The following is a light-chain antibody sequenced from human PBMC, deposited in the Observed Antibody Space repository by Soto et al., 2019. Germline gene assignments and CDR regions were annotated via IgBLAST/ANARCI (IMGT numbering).Light chain of an antibody. CDR1: QSVSSY. CDR2: DAS. J-gene: IGKJ4*01. CDR3: QPSSNSLT. Sequence: EIVLTQSPATLSLSPGERATLSCRASQSVSSYLAWYQQKPGQAPRLLIYDASNKATGIPPRFSGSGSGTDFPLTSSSPAPADFAFYYCQPSSNSLTVGGGTKLEIK. V-gene: IGKV3-11*01.